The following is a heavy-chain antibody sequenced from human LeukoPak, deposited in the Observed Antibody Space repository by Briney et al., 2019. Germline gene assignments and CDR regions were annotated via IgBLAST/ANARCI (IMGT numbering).Heavy chain of an antibody. Sequence: ASVKVSCKASGVTFSSYAISWVRQAPGQGLEWMGRIIPILGIANYAQKFQGRVTITADKSTSTAYMELSSLRSEDTAVYYCARISRDGYNSDYWGQGTLVTVSS. CDR2: IIPILGIA. V-gene: IGHV1-69*04. CDR3: ARISRDGYNSDY. D-gene: IGHD5-24*01. CDR1: GVTFSSYA. J-gene: IGHJ4*02.